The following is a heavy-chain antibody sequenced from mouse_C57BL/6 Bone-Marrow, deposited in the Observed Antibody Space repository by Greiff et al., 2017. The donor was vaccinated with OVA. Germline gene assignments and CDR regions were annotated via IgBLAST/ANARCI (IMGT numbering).Heavy chain of an antibody. CDR3: ERERGMITKGYFDV. CDR2: ISDGGSYT. Sequence: EVKLVESGGGLVKPGGSLKLSCAASGFTFSSYAMSWVRQTPEKRLEWVATISDGGSYTYYPDNVKGRFTISRDNAKNNLYLQMSHLKSEDTAMYYCERERGMITKGYFDVWGTGTTVTVSS. D-gene: IGHD2-4*01. CDR1: GFTFSSYA. J-gene: IGHJ1*03. V-gene: IGHV5-4*01.